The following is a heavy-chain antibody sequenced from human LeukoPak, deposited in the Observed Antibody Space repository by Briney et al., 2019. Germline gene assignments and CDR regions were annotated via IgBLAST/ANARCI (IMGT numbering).Heavy chain of an antibody. D-gene: IGHD2-2*01. CDR1: GFTFRSYW. CDR3: AREYCSGTSCYGYFDY. Sequence: GGSLRLSCATSGFTFRSYWMSWVPRAPGKGLEWVANRKQDGNQIFYVDSVNGRCTTSRDTAKNSLSLQMNSLRASDTAVYYCAREYCSGTSCYGYFDYWGQGTLVTVSS. V-gene: IGHV3-7*01. CDR2: RKQDGNQI. J-gene: IGHJ4*02.